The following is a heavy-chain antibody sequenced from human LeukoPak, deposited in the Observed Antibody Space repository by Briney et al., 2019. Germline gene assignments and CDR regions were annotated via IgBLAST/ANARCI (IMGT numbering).Heavy chain of an antibody. CDR3: AGRDFDWSTFDY. CDR1: GGSISGYY. D-gene: IGHD3-9*01. J-gene: IGHJ4*02. CDR2: IFYGGST. Sequence: PSDTLSLTCTVSGGSISGYYRSWIRQPPGKGLECIGYIFYGGSTTYNPYLMSRVTTSVDTSKNQFSLKLSSVTAADTAVYYCAGRDFDWSTFDYWGQGTLVTVSS. V-gene: IGHV4-59*08.